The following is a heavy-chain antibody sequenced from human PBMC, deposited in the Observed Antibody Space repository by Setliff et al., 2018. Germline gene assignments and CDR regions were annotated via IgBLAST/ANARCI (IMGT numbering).Heavy chain of an antibody. CDR1: GYSISSCYY. Sequence: SETLSLTCTVSGYSISSCYYWGWIRQPPGKGLEWIGSIYHSGSTYYNPSLKSRVTISVDTSKNQFSLKLSSVTAADTAVYYCARASYDSSGSSKDHYWGQGTPVTVSS. D-gene: IGHD3-22*01. J-gene: IGHJ4*02. CDR2: IYHSGST. CDR3: ARASYDSSGSSKDHY. V-gene: IGHV4-38-2*02.